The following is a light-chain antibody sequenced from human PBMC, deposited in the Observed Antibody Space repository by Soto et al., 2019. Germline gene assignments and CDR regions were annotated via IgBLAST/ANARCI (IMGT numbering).Light chain of an antibody. CDR1: QSVSAY. Sequence: TLSVAPVERVALSWRASQSVSAYLAWYQQKTGQAPRLLIYGASTRATGIPARFSGSGSGTEFTLTISRLEPEDFALYYCQQHDILPIPFGQGTRLEIK. CDR2: GAS. J-gene: IGKJ5*01. V-gene: IGKV3D-15*02. CDR3: QQHDILPIP.